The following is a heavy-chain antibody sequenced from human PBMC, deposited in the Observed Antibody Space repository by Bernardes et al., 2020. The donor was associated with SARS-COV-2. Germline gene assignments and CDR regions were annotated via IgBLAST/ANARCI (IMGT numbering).Heavy chain of an antibody. V-gene: IGHV3-7*01. D-gene: IGHD2-15*01. CDR1: GFTFSSYW. CDR2: IKEDGSEK. CDR3: VRDSYCSGGRCYSEGFEY. Sequence: SLRLSCVVSGFTFSSYWMTWVRQAPGKGLEWVANIKEDGSEKNYVDSVKGRFTISRDNAKNSLFLQMNSLRAEDTAMYYCVRDSYCSGGRCYSEGFEYWGQGTLVTVSS. J-gene: IGHJ4*02.